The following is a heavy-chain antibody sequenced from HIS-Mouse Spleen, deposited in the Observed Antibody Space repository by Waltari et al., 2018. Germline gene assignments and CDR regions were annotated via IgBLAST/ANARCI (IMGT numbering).Heavy chain of an antibody. Sequence: QLQLQESGPGLVKPSETLSLTCTVSGGSISSSSYYWGWIRQPPGKGMEWIGSIYYSWNTNYNQYLKSRVTQSVDTSKNQFSLKLSSVTAADTAVYYCAREIPYSSSWYDWYFDLWGRGTLVTVSS. V-gene: IGHV4-39*07. CDR3: AREIPYSSSWYDWYFDL. D-gene: IGHD6-13*01. J-gene: IGHJ2*01. CDR2: IYYSWNT. CDR1: GGSISSSSYY.